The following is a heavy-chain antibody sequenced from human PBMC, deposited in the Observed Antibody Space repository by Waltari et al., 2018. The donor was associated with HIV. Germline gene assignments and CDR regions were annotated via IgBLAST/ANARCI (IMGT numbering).Heavy chain of an antibody. CDR2: ISIGSSYI. V-gene: IGHV3-21*01. J-gene: IGHJ6*02. CDR3: ASRSSGRVAYGLDV. CDR1: GFTFSSYS. D-gene: IGHD6-19*01. Sequence: EVQLVESGGGLVKPGGSLRLSCAASGFTFSSYSMNWVRQAPGKGLEWVSSISIGSSYIYYADSVKGRFTISRDNARNSLYLRMNSLRAEDTAVYYCASRSSGRVAYGLDVWGQGTTVIVSS.